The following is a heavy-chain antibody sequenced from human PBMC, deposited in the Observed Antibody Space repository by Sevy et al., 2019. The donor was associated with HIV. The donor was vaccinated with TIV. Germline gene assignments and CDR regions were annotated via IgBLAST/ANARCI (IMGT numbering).Heavy chain of an antibody. J-gene: IGHJ3*02. CDR2: ISAYNGNT. CDR3: ARGINPYCSSTSCHDAFDI. CDR1: GYTFTSYG. D-gene: IGHD2-2*01. V-gene: IGHV1-18*01. Sequence: ASVKVSCKASGYTFTSYGISWVRQAPGQGLEWMGWISAYNGNTNYAQKLQGRVTMTTDTSTSTAYMELRSLRSDDTAVYYCARGINPYCSSTSCHDAFDIWGQGTMVTVSS.